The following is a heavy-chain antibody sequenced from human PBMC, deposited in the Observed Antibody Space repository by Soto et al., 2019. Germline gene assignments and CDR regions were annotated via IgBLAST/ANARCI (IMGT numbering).Heavy chain of an antibody. D-gene: IGHD3-3*02. V-gene: IGHV3-30-3*01. CDR3: ARDAGHNPGFHFFDF. CDR2: ISNDGGNK. CDR1: VCGFSSHS. Sequence: PGWCXRLSWSAGVCGFSSHSLYWVRHAPGKGREWVALISNDGGNKRYAESVEGRCTASRDSSRNTLYLQLNSLRPDDTAAYPSARDAGHNPGFHFFDFCG. J-gene: IGHJ5*01.